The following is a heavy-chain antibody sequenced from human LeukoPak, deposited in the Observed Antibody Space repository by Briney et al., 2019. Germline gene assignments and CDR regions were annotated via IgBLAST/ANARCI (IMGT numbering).Heavy chain of an antibody. CDR1: GASVSSSGYY. CDR2: IYYSGST. Sequence: SETLSLTCTVSGASVSSSGYYWGWIRPPPGKGLEWIGIIYYSGSTYYNPSLNPSLKSRVTISVDTSKNQFSLQLSSVTAAYTAVYYCARQLYYSDTSGYYDYWGQGTLVTVSS. J-gene: IGHJ4*02. D-gene: IGHD3-22*01. CDR3: ARQLYYSDTSGYYDY. V-gene: IGHV4-39*01.